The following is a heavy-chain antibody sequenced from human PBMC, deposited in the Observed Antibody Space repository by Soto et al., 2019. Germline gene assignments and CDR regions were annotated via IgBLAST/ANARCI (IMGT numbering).Heavy chain of an antibody. CDR2: INHSGNT. CDR3: ARRVVGAPNWFDP. V-gene: IGHV4-34*01. CDR1: GASLSDNY. Sequence: PSETLSLTCAVYGASLSDNYCNWLRQPPGKGLEWIGEINHSGNTNYNPSLRSRVTISVDTSKNQFSLKLRSVAAADTAVYYCARRVVGAPNWFDPWGQGTLVTVSS. D-gene: IGHD1-26*01. J-gene: IGHJ5*02.